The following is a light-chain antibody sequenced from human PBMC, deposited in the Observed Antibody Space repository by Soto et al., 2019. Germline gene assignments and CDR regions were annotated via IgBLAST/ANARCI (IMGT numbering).Light chain of an antibody. Sequence: QSALTQPASESGSPGQSITISCTGTSSDVGGYNYVSWYQHHPGKAPKLMIYDVSNRPSGVSNRFSGSKSGNTASLTISGLQAEDEADYYCSSYTSSSTVVFGGGTKLTVL. CDR2: DVS. J-gene: IGLJ3*02. CDR3: SSYTSSSTVV. CDR1: SSDVGGYNY. V-gene: IGLV2-14*03.